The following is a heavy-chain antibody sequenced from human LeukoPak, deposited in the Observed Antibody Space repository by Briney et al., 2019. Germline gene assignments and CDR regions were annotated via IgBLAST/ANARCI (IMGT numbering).Heavy chain of an antibody. CDR1: GFTFSSHA. J-gene: IGHJ4*02. V-gene: IGHV3-23*01. Sequence: GGSLRLSCAASGFTFSSHAMSWVRQAPGKGLEWVSDISCSGVSTYFAGSVTGRFTISRHNSKHKLYLQMNSLRAEDPAVYYCAKVEARPGTTFTDYWGQGTLVT. CDR3: AKVEARPGTTFTDY. CDR2: ISCSGVST. D-gene: IGHD1-7*01.